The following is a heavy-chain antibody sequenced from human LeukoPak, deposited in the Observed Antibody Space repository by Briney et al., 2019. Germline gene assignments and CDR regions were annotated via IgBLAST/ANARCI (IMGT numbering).Heavy chain of an antibody. J-gene: IGHJ4*02. V-gene: IGHV3-23*01. CDR1: GFTFSSYA. Sequence: GGSLRLSCAASGFTFSSYAMSWVRQAPGKGLEWVSAISGSGGSTYYADSVKGRFTISRDNSKNTLYLQMNSLRAEDTAVYYCAKDMRRYFDWFHYGDYWGQGTLVTVSS. CDR3: AKDMRRYFDWFHYGDY. D-gene: IGHD3-9*01. CDR2: ISGSGGST.